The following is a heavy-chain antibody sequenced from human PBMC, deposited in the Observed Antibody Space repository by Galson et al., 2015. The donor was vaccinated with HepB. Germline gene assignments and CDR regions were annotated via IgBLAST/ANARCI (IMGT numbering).Heavy chain of an antibody. CDR2: IDWDNEK. CDR3: ARSHGSMLTAIEQYYFDY. V-gene: IGHV2-70*11. Sequence: ALVKPTQTLTLTCTFSGFSLSTSRMCVNWIRQPPGKALEWLARIDWDNEKYYRTSLKTRLTISKDTSKNQVVLTMTNMDPVDTATYYCARSHGSMLTAIEQYYFDYWGRGTLVTVSS. CDR1: GFSLSTSRMC. J-gene: IGHJ4*02. D-gene: IGHD2-21*02.